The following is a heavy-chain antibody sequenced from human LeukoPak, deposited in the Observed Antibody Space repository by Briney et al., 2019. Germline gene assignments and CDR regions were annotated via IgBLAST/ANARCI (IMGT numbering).Heavy chain of an antibody. J-gene: IGHJ4*02. D-gene: IGHD3-9*01. V-gene: IGHV3-23*01. CDR2: IGASGGST. CDR1: GFTFSSYA. Sequence: GGSLRLSCATSGFTFSSYAMSWVRQAPGKGLEWVSGIGASGGSTYYADSVKGRFTISRDNSKNTPYLQMNSLRTEDTAVYYCAKAEGYDILTGLDYWGQGTLVTAS. CDR3: AKAEGYDILTGLDY.